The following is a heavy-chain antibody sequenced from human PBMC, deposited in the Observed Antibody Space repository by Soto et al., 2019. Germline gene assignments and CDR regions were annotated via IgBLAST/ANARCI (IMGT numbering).Heavy chain of an antibody. CDR2: IYWDDDK. CDR1: GFSLDTSGVA. V-gene: IGHV2-5*02. J-gene: IGHJ4*02. D-gene: IGHD3-10*01. Sequence: QITLKESGPTLVKPTQTLTLTCTFSGFSLDTSGVAVGWIRQPPGKGLEWLSVIYWDDDKRSSPSLRSRLTITKDTSKNQVVLKMTNMVPADTATYYCAHRHRAAGGLFDYWGQGTLVTVSS. CDR3: AHRHRAAGGLFDY.